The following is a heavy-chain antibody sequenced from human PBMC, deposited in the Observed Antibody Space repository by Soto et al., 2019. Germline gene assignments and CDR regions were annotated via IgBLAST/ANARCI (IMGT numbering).Heavy chain of an antibody. D-gene: IGHD6-19*01. Sequence: GGSLRLSCVASGFPFRGYGFHWVRQAPGKGLEWVALISYDGSNQYYADSVRGRFTISRDNSKNTMYLEMHSLRAEDTAIYYCAKVLAVEQVEEYHYYGLDIWGQGTTVTVSS. V-gene: IGHV3-30*18. CDR3: AKVLAVEQVEEYHYYGLDI. CDR2: ISYDGSNQ. CDR1: GFPFRGYG. J-gene: IGHJ6*02.